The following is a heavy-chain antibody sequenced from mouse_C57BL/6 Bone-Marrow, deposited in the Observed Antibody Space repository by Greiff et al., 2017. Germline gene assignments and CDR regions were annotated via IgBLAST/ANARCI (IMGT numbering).Heavy chain of an antibody. CDR2: IYPGGGYT. D-gene: IGHD1-1*01. Sequence: QVQLQQSGAELVRPGTSVKMFCKASGYTFTNYWIGWAKQRPGHGLEWFGDIYPGGGYTNYNEKFKGKATLTADKSSSTAYMQFSSLTSEDSAIYYCERYYYGSSYAMDYWGQGTSVTVSS. CDR3: ERYYYGSSYAMDY. CDR1: GYTFTNYW. V-gene: IGHV1-63*01. J-gene: IGHJ4*01.